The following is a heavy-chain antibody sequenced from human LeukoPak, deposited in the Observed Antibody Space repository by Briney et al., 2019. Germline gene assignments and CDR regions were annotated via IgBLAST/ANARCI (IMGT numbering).Heavy chain of an antibody. V-gene: IGHV3-21*01. CDR3: ARGVSYRVVVTATDFDY. Sequence: GGSLRLSCEASGFTFSSYYMNWVRQAPGRGLEWVSSIGSSSIHIYYADSVKGRLTISRDNAKNSLYLQMNSLRAEDTAVYYCARGVSYRVVVTATDFDYWGQGTLVTVSS. CDR2: IGSSSIHI. CDR1: GFTFSSYY. J-gene: IGHJ4*02. D-gene: IGHD2-21*02.